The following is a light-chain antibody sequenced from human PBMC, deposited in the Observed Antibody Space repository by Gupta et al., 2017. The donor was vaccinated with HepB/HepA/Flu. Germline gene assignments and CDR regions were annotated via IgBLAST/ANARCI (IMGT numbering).Light chain of an antibody. CDR2: AAS. Sequence: DIQMTQSPSSLSASVGDKGTITCRASQNINSYLYWYQQKPGKAPKLLIYAASSLQSGVPSRFSGSGLGKDFTLTVSSLQPEDFATYYCQQSYSTPCSFGQGTELEIK. V-gene: IGKV1-39*01. J-gene: IGKJ2*04. CDR3: QQSYSTPCS. CDR1: QNINSY.